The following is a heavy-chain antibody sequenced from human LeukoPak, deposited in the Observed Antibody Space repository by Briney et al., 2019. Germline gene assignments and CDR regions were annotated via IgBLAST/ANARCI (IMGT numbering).Heavy chain of an antibody. V-gene: IGHV1-69*05. CDR3: ARGAPVEMATIDVFDI. J-gene: IGHJ3*02. D-gene: IGHD5-24*01. CDR1: GGTFSSYA. CDR2: IIPIFGTA. Sequence: SVKVSCKASGGTFSSYAISWVRQAPGQGLEWMGRIIPIFGTANYAQKFQGRVTITTDESTSTAYMELSSLRSEDTAVYYCARGAPVEMATIDVFDIWGQGTMVTVSS.